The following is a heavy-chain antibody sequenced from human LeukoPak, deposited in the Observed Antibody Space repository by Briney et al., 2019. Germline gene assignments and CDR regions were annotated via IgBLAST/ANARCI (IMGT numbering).Heavy chain of an antibody. Sequence: ASVKVSCKASGYIFTDYYIHWVRQVPGQGLEWMGWINPNGGGTNYAQKFQGRVTMTRNTSISTAYMELSSLRSEDTAVYYCARAYCSGGSCYSATWDYYYYYMDVWGKGTTVTISS. J-gene: IGHJ6*03. CDR2: INPNGGGT. CDR3: ARAYCSGGSCYSATWDYYYYYMDV. V-gene: IGHV1-2*02. CDR1: GYIFTDYY. D-gene: IGHD2-15*01.